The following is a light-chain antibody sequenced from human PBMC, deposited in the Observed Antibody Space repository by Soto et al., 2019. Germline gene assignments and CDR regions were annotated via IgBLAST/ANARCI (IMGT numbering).Light chain of an antibody. J-gene: IGKJ1*01. CDR1: QSISSF. CDR3: QQSYSTPRT. V-gene: IGKV1-39*01. CDR2: DAS. Sequence: DIQMTQSPSTLSSSLGDRVTLTCRASQSISSFFAWYQQKPGNAPTLLISDASSSESGVPSTVSGSGSLTEFTLTISSLQTGEIANYYCQQSYSTPRTFGQVTKG.